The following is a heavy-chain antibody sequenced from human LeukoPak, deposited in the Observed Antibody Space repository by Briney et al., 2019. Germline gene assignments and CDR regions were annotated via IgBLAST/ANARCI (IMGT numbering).Heavy chain of an antibody. CDR2: TNPSGGST. Sequence: ASVKVSCKASGYTFTSYYMHWVRQAPGQGLEWMGITNPSGGSTSYAQKFQGRVTMTRDTSTSTVYMELSSLRSEDTAVYYCARDEGDWYLGFRYMDVWGKGTTVTVSS. D-gene: IGHD3/OR15-3a*01. V-gene: IGHV1-46*01. CDR3: ARDEGDWYLGFRYMDV. J-gene: IGHJ6*03. CDR1: GYTFTSYY.